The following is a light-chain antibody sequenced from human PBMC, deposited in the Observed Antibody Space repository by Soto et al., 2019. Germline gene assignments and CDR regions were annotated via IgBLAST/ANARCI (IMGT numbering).Light chain of an antibody. V-gene: IGKV3-11*01. CDR1: QSVSSY. Sequence: IVLTQSPGPLSLSPGERATLSCMASQSVSSYLAWYQQKPGQAPRLLIYDASNRATGIPARFSGSGSGTDFTLTISSLEPEDFAVYYCQQRSNWPSITFGQGTRLEIK. CDR3: QQRSNWPSIT. CDR2: DAS. J-gene: IGKJ5*01.